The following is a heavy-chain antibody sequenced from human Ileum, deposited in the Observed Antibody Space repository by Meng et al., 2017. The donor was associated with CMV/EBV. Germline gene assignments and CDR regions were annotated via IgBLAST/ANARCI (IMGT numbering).Heavy chain of an antibody. Sequence: SCKTSGYTFTSNHIIWVRQAPGQGPEWMGWIDTNTGNPTYAQGFTGRFVFSLDTSVKTAYLQISSLKAEDTAVYYCARDGLSGRYFDYWGQGTLVTVSS. D-gene: IGHD1-26*01. CDR1: GYTFTSNH. CDR3: ARDGLSGRYFDY. V-gene: IGHV7-4-1*02. CDR2: IDTNTGNP. J-gene: IGHJ4*02.